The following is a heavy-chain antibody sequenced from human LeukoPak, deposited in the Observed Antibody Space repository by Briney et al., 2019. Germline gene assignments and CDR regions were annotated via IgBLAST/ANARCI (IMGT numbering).Heavy chain of an antibody. CDR3: ARADVLRFLEWFELIDY. D-gene: IGHD3-3*01. V-gene: IGHV1-46*01. CDR1: GYTFTSYY. CDR2: INPSGGST. Sequence: GASVKVSCKASGYTFTSYYMHWVRQAPGQGLEWMGIINPSGGSTSYAQKFQGRVTMTRDTSTSTVYMELSSLRSEDTAVYYCARADVLRFLEWFELIDYWGQGTLVTVSS. J-gene: IGHJ4*02.